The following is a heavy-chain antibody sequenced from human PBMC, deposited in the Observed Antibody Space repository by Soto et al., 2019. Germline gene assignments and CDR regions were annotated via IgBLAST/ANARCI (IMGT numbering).Heavy chain of an antibody. V-gene: IGHV1-2*02. D-gene: IGHD3-22*01. CDR1: GYSFTDYY. CDR3: ARGTFDSSSTYFAGWFGP. J-gene: IGHJ5*02. Sequence: QVQLEQSGAEVKKPGASVKVSCKASGYSFTDYYIHWVRQAPGQGLEWMGGIIPDNGGTKYAQKFQDTVTITSDTPITTAYLELVRLKSDDTPVYYCARGTFDSSSTYFAGWFGPWGQGTLATAS. CDR2: IIPDNGGT.